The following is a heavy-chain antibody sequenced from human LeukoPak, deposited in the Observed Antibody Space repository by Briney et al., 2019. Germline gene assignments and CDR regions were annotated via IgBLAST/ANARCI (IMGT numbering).Heavy chain of an antibody. J-gene: IGHJ4*02. CDR2: ISYDGSNK. CDR1: GFTFSSYA. D-gene: IGHD3-10*01. CDR3: ARDPRGGSGSRHFDY. Sequence: PGGSLRLSCAGSGFTFSSYAMHWVRPAPGKGVEWGGVISYDGSNKYYADSVKGRFTISRDNSKNTLYLQMNSLRAEDTAVYYCARDPRGGSGSRHFDYWGQGTLVTVSS. V-gene: IGHV3-30*04.